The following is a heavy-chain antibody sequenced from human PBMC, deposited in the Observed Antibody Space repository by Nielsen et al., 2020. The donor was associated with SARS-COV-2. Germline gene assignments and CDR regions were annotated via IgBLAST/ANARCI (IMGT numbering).Heavy chain of an antibody. D-gene: IGHD5-18*01. CDR3: ARDSGDTAMNYYYYYGMDV. CDR1: GFTFSGYW. Sequence: GESLKISCAASGFTFSGYWMSWIRQAPGKGLEWVANIKQDGSEKYYVDSVKGRFTISRDNAKNSLYLQMNSLRAEDTAVYYCARDSGDTAMNYYYYYGMDVWGQGTTVTVSS. V-gene: IGHV3-7*01. J-gene: IGHJ6*02. CDR2: IKQDGSEK.